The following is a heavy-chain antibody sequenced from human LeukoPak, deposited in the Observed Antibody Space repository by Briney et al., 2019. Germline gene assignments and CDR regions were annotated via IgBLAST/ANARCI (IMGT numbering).Heavy chain of an antibody. J-gene: IGHJ4*02. CDR2: ISGSGGST. CDR3: AKEVPRRGAYYYHSSGYPSE. V-gene: IGHV3-23*01. Sequence: PGGSLRLSCAASGFTFSSYAMSWVRQAPGKELEWVSAISGSGGSTYYADSVKGRFAISRDNSKNTLYLQMNSLRAEDTAVYYCAKEVPRRGAYYYHSSGYPSEWGQGTLVTVSS. CDR1: GFTFSSYA. D-gene: IGHD3-22*01.